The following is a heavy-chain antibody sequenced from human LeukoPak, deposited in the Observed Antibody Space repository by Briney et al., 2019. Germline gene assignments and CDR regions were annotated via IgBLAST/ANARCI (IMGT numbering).Heavy chain of an antibody. V-gene: IGHV3-23*01. CDR3: ARDPVVEPLDY. CDR2: ISGSGGST. Sequence: GGSLRLSCAATGFTFSSYAMSWVRQAPGKGLEWVSAISGSGGSTYYADSVKGRFTISRDNAKNSLYLQMNSLRAEDTAVYYCARDPVVEPLDYWGQGTLVTVSS. CDR1: GFTFSSYA. J-gene: IGHJ4*02. D-gene: IGHD2-15*01.